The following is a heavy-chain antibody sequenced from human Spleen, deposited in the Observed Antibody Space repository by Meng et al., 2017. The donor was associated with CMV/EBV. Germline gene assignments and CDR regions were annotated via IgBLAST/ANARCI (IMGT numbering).Heavy chain of an antibody. CDR2: ISYDGSNK. Sequence: GESLKISCAASGFTFSSYAMHWVRQAPGKGLEWVAVISYDGSNKYYADSVKGRFSISRDNSKNTLYLQMNSLRAEDTAVYYCARGVRGYCGGDCYFIKSNDYWGQGTLVTVSS. V-gene: IGHV3-30*04. J-gene: IGHJ4*02. CDR1: GFTFSSYA. CDR3: ARGVRGYCGGDCYFIKSNDY. D-gene: IGHD2-21*01.